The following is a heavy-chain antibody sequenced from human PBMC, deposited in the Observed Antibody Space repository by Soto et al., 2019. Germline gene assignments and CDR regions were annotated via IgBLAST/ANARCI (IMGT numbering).Heavy chain of an antibody. CDR1: CGSISSYY. V-gene: IGHV4-59*08. J-gene: IGHJ4*02. Sequence: SETLSLTCTVSCGSISSYYWSWIRQSPGKGLEWIGYIYYSGSTNYNPSLKSRVTISVDTSKNQFSLKLSSVTAADTAVYYCARRWGDYFDYWGQGTLVTVSS. CDR2: IYYSGST. CDR3: ARRWGDYFDY. D-gene: IGHD3-16*01.